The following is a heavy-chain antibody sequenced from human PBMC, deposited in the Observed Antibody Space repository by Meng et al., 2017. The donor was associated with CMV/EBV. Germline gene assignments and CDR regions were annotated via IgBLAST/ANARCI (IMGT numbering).Heavy chain of an antibody. D-gene: IGHD3-22*01. CDR3: ARDRLPLYYYDSSGRNAFDI. V-gene: IGHV3-11*04. CDR2: ISSSGSTI. Sequence: GGSLRLSCAASGFTFSDYYMSWIRQVPGKGLEWVSYISSSGSTIYYADSVKGRFTISRDNAKNSLYLQMNSLRAEDTAVYYCARDRLPLYYYDSSGRNAFDIWGQGTMVTVSS. CDR1: GFTFSDYY. J-gene: IGHJ3*02.